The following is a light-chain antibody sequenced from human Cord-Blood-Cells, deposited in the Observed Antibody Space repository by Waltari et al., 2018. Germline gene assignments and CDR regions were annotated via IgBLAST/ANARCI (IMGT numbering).Light chain of an antibody. Sequence: DIVLTQSPDALAVPLAAGAAINCKSTQTVLYSTNDKNYLAWYQQKPGQPPKLLIYWASTRASGVPDRFSGSGSGTDFTLTISSLQAEDVAVYYCQQYYSTPYTFGQGTKLEIK. V-gene: IGKV4-1*01. CDR2: WAS. CDR3: QQYYSTPYT. J-gene: IGKJ2*01. CDR1: QTVLYSTNDKNY.